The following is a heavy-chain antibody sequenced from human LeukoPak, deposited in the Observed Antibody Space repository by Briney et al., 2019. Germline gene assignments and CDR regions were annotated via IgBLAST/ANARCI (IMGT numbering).Heavy chain of an antibody. Sequence: SETLSLTCTVSGGSMSVYYWNWVRQSAGKGLAWIGRMHSSGSTNYNPSLKSRVTMSIDTSEKQFSLKLRSVTAADTALYFCARGYSDGTGYYYPSFDYWGQGVLVTASS. V-gene: IGHV4-4*07. D-gene: IGHD3-22*01. CDR1: GGSMSVYY. CDR3: ARGYSDGTGYYYPSFDY. J-gene: IGHJ4*02. CDR2: MHSSGST.